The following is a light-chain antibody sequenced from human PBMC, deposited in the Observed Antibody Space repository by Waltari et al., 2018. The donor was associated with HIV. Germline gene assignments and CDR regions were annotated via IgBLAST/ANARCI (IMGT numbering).Light chain of an antibody. CDR3: SSTDSSDDFPV. CDR2: EDT. J-gene: IGLJ3*02. CDR1: VLTERY. Sequence: FELTQPPSVSVSPGQTARITCSGDVLTERYTYWYQQKSGQAPVLFISEDTTRLSGIPERFSGSSSGTMATLTISGAQVEDEADYYCSSTDSSDDFPVFGGGTRLTVL. V-gene: IGLV3-10*01.